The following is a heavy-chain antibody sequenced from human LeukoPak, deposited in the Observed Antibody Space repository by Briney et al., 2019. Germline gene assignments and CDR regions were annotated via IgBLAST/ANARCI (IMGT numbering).Heavy chain of an antibody. CDR3: ASRSSVAASGPG. CDR1: GFTFSSYA. Sequence: GGSLRLSCAASGFTFSSYAMNWVRQAPGRGLEWVSSISSSSSYIYYADSVKGRFTISRDNAKNSLYLQMSSLRAEDTALYYCASRSSVAASGPGWGQGTLVTVSS. CDR2: ISSSSSYI. J-gene: IGHJ4*02. D-gene: IGHD2-15*01. V-gene: IGHV3-21*01.